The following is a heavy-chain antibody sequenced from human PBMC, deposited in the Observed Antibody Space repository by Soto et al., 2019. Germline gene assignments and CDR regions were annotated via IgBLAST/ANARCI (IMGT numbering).Heavy chain of an antibody. CDR1: GGSISSGNYH. J-gene: IGHJ5*02. CDR3: AREYYYSSDSHGWFDA. V-gene: IGHV4-30-4*01. CDR2: ISYSGNS. D-gene: IGHD3-22*01. Sequence: SETLSLTCTVSGGSISSGNYHWSWVRQPPGKGLEWIGYISYSGNSYYNPSLRSRLTISIDTSKNQFSLKLSSVTAADTAFYYCAREYYYSSDSHGWFDAWGQGTIVTV.